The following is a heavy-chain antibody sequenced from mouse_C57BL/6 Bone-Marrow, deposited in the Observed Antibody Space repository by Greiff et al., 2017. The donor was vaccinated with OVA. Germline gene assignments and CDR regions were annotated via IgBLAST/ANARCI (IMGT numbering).Heavy chain of an antibody. D-gene: IGHD1-1*01. CDR2: IYPGNSDT. CDR3: TRRWYDGSSYGWYCDV. V-gene: IGHV1-5*01. J-gene: IGHJ1*03. Sequence: VQLQQSGTVLARPGASVKMSCKTSGYTFTSYWMHWVKQRPGQGLEWIGAIYPGNSDTSYNQKFKGKAKLTAVTSASTAYMELSSLTNEDSAVYYCTRRWYDGSSYGWYCDVWGTGTTVTVSS. CDR1: GYTFTSYW.